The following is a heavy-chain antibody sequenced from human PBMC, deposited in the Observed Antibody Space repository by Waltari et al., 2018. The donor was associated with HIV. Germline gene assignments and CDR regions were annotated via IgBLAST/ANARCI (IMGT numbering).Heavy chain of an antibody. CDR3: AREERQTAYYGMDV. D-gene: IGHD6-25*01. V-gene: IGHV1-3*01. J-gene: IGHJ6*02. CDR1: GYTFTNYA. CDR2: VNAGNGNT. Sequence: QVQVVQSGAEVKKPGASVKVSCKASGYTFTNYAMHGVRQAPGQRLEWMGWVNAGNGNTKYSQKFQGRVTFTRDTSASTAYMELSSLRSEDTAVYYCAREERQTAYYGMDVWGQGTTVTVSS.